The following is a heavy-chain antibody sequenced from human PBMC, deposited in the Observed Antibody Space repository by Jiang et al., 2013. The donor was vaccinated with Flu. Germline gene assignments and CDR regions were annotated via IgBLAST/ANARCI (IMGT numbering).Heavy chain of an antibody. Sequence: VQLVESGAEVKKPGASVKVSCKASGYTFTSYDINWVRQATGQGLEWMGWMNPNSGNTGYAQKFQGRVTMTRNTSISTAYMELSSLRSEDTAVYYCARGQRLTYDYGDYVDPYTYGMDVWGQGTTGHRLL. V-gene: IGHV1-8*01. J-gene: IGHJ6*02. CDR2: MNPNSGNT. CDR1: GYTFTSYD. CDR3: ARGQRLTYDYGDYVDPYTYGMDV. D-gene: IGHD4-17*01.